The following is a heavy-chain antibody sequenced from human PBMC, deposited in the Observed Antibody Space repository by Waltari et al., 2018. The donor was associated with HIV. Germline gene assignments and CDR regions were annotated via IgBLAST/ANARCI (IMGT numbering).Heavy chain of an antibody. J-gene: IGHJ6*02. CDR3: AKSGWKCASGNCERYFYYELDA. Sequence: QLLESGGGLVQPGGSLRLSCAASGFTFSYYGMIWVRQTPGKGLEWVSGIDGVGVAAGRAHYADSVNGRFTISRDNSKNTVSLQMNSLRAEDTAVYYCAKSGWKCASGNCERYFYYELDAWGQGTTVTVSS. V-gene: IGHV3-23*01. D-gene: IGHD3-3*01. CDR2: IDGVGVAAGRA. CDR1: GFTFSYYG.